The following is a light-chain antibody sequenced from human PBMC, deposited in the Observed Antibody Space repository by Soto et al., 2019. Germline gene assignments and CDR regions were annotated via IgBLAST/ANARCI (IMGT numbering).Light chain of an antibody. V-gene: IGKV1-12*01. J-gene: IGKJ4*01. CDR1: QGINRW. Sequence: DIQMTDSPASLSSSVGDRFAITCRPSQGINRWLAWYHQKPQKAPTVLIDARSGFPPGWPSRVSGSGYGTDFSLNISRLQPEDLATYYCKQSKSFPLTFGGGTKVDIK. CDR3: KQSKSFPLT. CDR2: ARS.